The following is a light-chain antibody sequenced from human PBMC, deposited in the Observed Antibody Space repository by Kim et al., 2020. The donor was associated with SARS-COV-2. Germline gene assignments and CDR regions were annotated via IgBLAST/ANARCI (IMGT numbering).Light chain of an antibody. V-gene: IGLV3-1*01. Sequence: SYELTQPPSVSVSPGQTVSITCSGDKLGDKYASWYQQKPGQSPVLVIYEDTKRPSGIPERFSASNSGNTATLTISGTQAMDEADYYCQAWDRDIVGFGGGTKLTVL. J-gene: IGLJ2*01. CDR3: QAWDRDIVG. CDR1: KLGDKY. CDR2: EDT.